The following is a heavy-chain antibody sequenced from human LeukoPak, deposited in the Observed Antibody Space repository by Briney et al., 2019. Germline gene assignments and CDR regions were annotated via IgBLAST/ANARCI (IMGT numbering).Heavy chain of an antibody. V-gene: IGHV3-7*01. CDR2: ISPDGSDK. J-gene: IGHJ4*02. CDR1: GFTFSTYW. Sequence: PGGSLRLSCVASGFTFSTYWMNWVRQAPGKGLERVGTISPDGSDKYYVDSVKGRFTISRDNAKTSLYLQINSLRADDTALYFCARGIVVVVGASGHFDYWGQGTLITVSS. CDR3: ARGIVVVVGASGHFDY. D-gene: IGHD2-15*01.